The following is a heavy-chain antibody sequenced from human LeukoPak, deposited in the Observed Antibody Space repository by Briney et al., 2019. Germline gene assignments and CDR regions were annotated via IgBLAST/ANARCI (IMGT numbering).Heavy chain of an antibody. D-gene: IGHD3-9*01. CDR2: IYHSGST. J-gene: IGHJ4*02. V-gene: IGHV4-34*01. CDR1: GGSFSGYY. Sequence: SSETLSLTCAVYGGSFSGYYWSWIRQPPGKGLEWIGYIYHSGSTYYNPSLKSRVTISVDRSKNQFSLKLSSVTAADTAVYYCARGNDIPDYWGQGTLVTVSS. CDR3: ARGNDIPDY.